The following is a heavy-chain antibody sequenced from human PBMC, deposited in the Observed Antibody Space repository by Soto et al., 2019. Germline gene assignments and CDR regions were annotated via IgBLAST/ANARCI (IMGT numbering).Heavy chain of an antibody. V-gene: IGHV6-1*01. CDR1: GDSVYSNSAA. Sequence: SQTLSLTCAISGDSVYSNSAAWNWIRQSPSRGLEWLGRTYYRSKWYNDYAVSVKSRITINPDTSKNQLSLQLNSVTPEDMAVYYCARADSSSWNNFDSWGQGTLVTVSS. D-gene: IGHD6-13*01. CDR3: ARADSSSWNNFDS. J-gene: IGHJ4*02. CDR2: TYYRSKWYN.